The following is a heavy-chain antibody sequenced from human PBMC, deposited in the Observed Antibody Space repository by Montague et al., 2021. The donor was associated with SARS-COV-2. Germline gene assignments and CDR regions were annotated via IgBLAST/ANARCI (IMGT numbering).Heavy chain of an antibody. CDR1: GYSITELP. V-gene: IGHV1-24*01. CDR2: FDPEDGET. Sequence: SVKVSCKVSGYSITELPMHWVRQAHGKGLEWMGNFDPEDGETIYAQKFQGRVTMTEDTSTDTAYLELSNLRYEDTAVYFCATGSAPGVGGVVICAFEIWGKGTMVTVSS. CDR3: ATGSAPGVGGVVICAFEI. D-gene: IGHD3-10*01. J-gene: IGHJ3*02.